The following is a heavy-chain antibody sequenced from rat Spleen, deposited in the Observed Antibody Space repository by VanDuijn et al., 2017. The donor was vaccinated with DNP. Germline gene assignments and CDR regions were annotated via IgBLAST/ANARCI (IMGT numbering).Heavy chain of an antibody. D-gene: IGHD4-3*01. CDR2: IDTNGGGT. Sequence: VQLVESGGNLVQPGRSLRLSCAASEFTFSDYDMAWVRQAPTEGLEWVASIDTNGGGTYYRDSVKGRFTVSRDNARSALYLQVNSLRSEDMATYYCARWYNSGYYFDYWGQGVMVTVSS. CDR1: EFTFSDYD. V-gene: IGHV5-25*01. CDR3: ARWYNSGYYFDY. J-gene: IGHJ2*01.